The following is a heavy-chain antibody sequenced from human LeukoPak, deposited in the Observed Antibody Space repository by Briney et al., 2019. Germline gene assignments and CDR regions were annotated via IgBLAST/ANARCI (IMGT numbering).Heavy chain of an antibody. CDR1: GGSFSGYY. CDR3: ARGHTAVLMVYAIRNYYYMDV. Sequence: SETLSLTCAVYGGSFSGYYWSWIRQPPGKGLEWIGEINHSGSTNYNPSLKSRVTISVDTSKNQFSLKLSSVTAADTVVYYCARGHTAVLMVYAIRNYYYMDVWGKGTTVTVSS. J-gene: IGHJ6*03. V-gene: IGHV4-34*01. D-gene: IGHD2-8*01. CDR2: INHSGST.